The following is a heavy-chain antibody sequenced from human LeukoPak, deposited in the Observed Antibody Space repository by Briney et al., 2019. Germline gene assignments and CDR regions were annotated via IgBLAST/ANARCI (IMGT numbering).Heavy chain of an antibody. J-gene: IGHJ4*02. Sequence: PSETLSLTCAVYGGSFSGYYWSWIRQPPGKGLEWIGEINHSGSTNYNPSLQSRVTISVATSKNQFSLKLSSVTAADTVVYYCARRDYVWGSYRPFDYWGQGTLVTVSS. CDR3: ARRDYVWGSYRPFDY. D-gene: IGHD3-16*02. CDR2: INHSGST. CDR1: GGSFSGYY. V-gene: IGHV4-34*01.